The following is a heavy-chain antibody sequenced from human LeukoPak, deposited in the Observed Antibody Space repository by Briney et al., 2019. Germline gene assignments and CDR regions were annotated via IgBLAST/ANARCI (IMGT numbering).Heavy chain of an antibody. D-gene: IGHD2-15*01. Sequence: PSETLSLTCTVSGGSISSSSYYWGWLRQPPGKGLEWIGSIYYSGSTYYNPSLKSRVTISVDTSKNQFSPKLSSVTAADTAVYYCARDIVVVVAATGLDAFDIWGQGKMVTVSS. CDR1: GGSISSSSYY. CDR2: IYYSGST. V-gene: IGHV4-39*07. J-gene: IGHJ3*02. CDR3: ARDIVVVVAATGLDAFDI.